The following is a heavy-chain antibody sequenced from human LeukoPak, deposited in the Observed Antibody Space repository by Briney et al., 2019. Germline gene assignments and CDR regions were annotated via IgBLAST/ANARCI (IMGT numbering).Heavy chain of an antibody. CDR3: AREYSSSWYFNWFDP. J-gene: IGHJ5*02. CDR1: GYTFTSYA. Sequence: ASVKVSCKASGYTFTSYAMNWVRQAPGQGLEWMGWINTNTGNPTYAQGFTGRFVFSLDTSDSTAYLQISSLKAGDTAVYYCAREYSSSWYFNWFDPWGQGTLVTVSS. CDR2: INTNTGNP. V-gene: IGHV7-4-1*02. D-gene: IGHD6-13*01.